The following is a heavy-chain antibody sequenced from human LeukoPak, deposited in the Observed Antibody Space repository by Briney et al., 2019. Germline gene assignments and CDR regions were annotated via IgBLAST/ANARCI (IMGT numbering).Heavy chain of an antibody. J-gene: IGHJ4*02. D-gene: IGHD6-13*01. CDR1: GGTFSSYA. CDR2: IIPIFGTA. CDR3: ATLTGRTAAAGPFDY. Sequence: ASVKVSCKASGGTFSSYAISWVRQAPGQGLEWMGGIIPIFGTANYAQKFQGRVTITADESTSTAYMELSSLRSEDTAVYYCATLTGRTAAAGPFDYWGQGTLVTVSS. V-gene: IGHV1-69*13.